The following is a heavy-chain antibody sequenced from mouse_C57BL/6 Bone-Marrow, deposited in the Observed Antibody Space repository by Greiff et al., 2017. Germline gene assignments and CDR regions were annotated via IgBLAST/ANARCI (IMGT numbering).Heavy chain of an antibody. V-gene: IGHV1-53*01. CDR1: GYTFTSYW. D-gene: IGHD6-1*01. CDR3: VTYNHDSLFAY. CDR2: VNPSNCGT. Sequence: VQLKQPGTELVKPGASVKLSCKASGYTFTSYWMHWVKQRPGQGLEWTGNVNPSNCGTTSNEKFKSKATLTVVTSSSTAYMQLISLASEDAAVYYCVTYNHDSLFAYSGQGTLVIVSA. J-gene: IGHJ3*01.